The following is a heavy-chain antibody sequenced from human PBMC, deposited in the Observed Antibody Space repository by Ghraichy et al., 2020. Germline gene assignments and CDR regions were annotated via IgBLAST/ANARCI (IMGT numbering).Heavy chain of an antibody. CDR2: ISAYNGNT. CDR1: GYTFTSYG. Sequence: ASVKVSCKASGYTFTSYGISWVRQAPGQGLEWMGWISAYNGNTNYAQKLQGRVTMTTDTSTSTAYMELRSLRSDDTAVYYCARDLVGVIAARVEGYDAFDIWGQGTMVTVSS. J-gene: IGHJ3*02. V-gene: IGHV1-18*01. CDR3: ARDLVGVIAARVEGYDAFDI. D-gene: IGHD6-6*01.